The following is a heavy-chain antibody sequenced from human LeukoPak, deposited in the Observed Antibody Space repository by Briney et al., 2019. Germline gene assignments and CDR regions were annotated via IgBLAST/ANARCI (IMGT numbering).Heavy chain of an antibody. CDR3: ARVGDILTGYHDAFDI. CDR2: IHYSGST. CDR1: GGSISSGGYY. J-gene: IGHJ3*02. Sequence: SETLSLTCTVSGGSISSGGYYWSWIRQHPGKGLEWIGYIHYSGSTYYNPSLKSRVTISVDTSKNQFSLKLSSVTAADTAVYYCARVGDILTGYHDAFDIWGQGTMVTVSS. V-gene: IGHV4-31*03. D-gene: IGHD3-9*01.